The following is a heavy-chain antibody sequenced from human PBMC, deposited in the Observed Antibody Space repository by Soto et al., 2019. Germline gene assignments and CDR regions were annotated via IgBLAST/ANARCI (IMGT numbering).Heavy chain of an antibody. CDR2: VNPNSGGT. V-gene: IGHV1-2*02. J-gene: IGHJ6*02. CDR3: ARVTAMATNYYYGMDV. CDR1: GYTFTVYY. D-gene: IGHD5-18*01. Sequence: SVKVSGKASGYTFTVYYMHCVPQSPLQGLDWLGWVNPNSGGTRYAQKFQGTVTMTRDTSISTAYMELSRLRSDDTAVYYCARVTAMATNYYYGMDVWGQGTQVTVSS.